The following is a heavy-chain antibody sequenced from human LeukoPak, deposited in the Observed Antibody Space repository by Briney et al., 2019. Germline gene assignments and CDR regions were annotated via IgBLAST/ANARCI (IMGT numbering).Heavy chain of an antibody. CDR3: ARDKAGLSSGWSYYFDY. V-gene: IGHV3-7*01. Sequence: PGGSLRLSCAASGFTFSSYWMGWVRQAPGKGLEWVANTKQDGSEKYYVDSVKGRFTISRDNAKNSLYLQMNSLRAEDTAVYYCARDKAGLSSGWSYYFDYWGQGTLVTVSS. J-gene: IGHJ4*02. CDR1: GFTFSSYW. D-gene: IGHD6-19*01. CDR2: TKQDGSEK.